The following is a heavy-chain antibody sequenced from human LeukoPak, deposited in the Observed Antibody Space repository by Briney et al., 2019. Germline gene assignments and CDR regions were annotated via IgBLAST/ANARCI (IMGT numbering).Heavy chain of an antibody. J-gene: IGHJ5*02. CDR3: ARGQQLPTGWFDP. Sequence: ASVKVSCKASGGTFSSYAISWVRQAPGQGLEWMGGIIPIFGTANYAQKFQGRVTITADESTSTAYMELSRLRSDDTAVYYCARGQQLPTGWFDPWGQGTLVTVSS. D-gene: IGHD6-13*01. V-gene: IGHV1-69*13. CDR1: GGTFSSYA. CDR2: IIPIFGTA.